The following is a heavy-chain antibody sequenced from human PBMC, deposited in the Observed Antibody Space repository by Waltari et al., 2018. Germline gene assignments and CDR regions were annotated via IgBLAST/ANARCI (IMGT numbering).Heavy chain of an antibody. Sequence: QMQLQESGPGLVKPSGTLSLMCSVSGGSIGSSSYSWGWIRRAPGKGLEWIGSMSYSGSTYYKPSLKRRVTISVDTSKDKFSLKVNSVTAADTAVYYCARQNSLSNDGFDVWGRGTMVTVSS. J-gene: IGHJ3*01. V-gene: IGHV4-39*01. CDR3: ARQNSLSNDGFDV. CDR2: MSYSGST. CDR1: GGSIGSSSYS.